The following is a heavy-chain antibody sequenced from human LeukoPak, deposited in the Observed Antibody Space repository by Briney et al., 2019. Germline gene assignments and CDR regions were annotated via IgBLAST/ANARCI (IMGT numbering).Heavy chain of an antibody. D-gene: IGHD2-15*01. J-gene: IGHJ4*02. Sequence: SETLSLTCTVSGGSISSYYWSWLRQPPGKGLEWIGYIYYSGSTNYNPSLKSRVTISVDTSKNQFSLKLSSVTATDTAVYYCARRAGRYCSGGSCSYYFDYWGQGTLVTVSS. CDR2: IYYSGST. CDR1: GGSISSYY. CDR3: ARRAGRYCSGGSCSYYFDY. V-gene: IGHV4-59*01.